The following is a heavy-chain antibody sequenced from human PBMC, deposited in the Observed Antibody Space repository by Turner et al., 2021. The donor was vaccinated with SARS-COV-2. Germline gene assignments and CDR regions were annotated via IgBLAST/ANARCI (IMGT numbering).Heavy chain of an antibody. D-gene: IGHD3-3*01. Sequence: EVQLLESGGGLVHPGTSLRLSCAASGFTFSSYAMSWVRQAPGKGLEWVSAISGSGGSTYYAASVKGRFTISRDNSKNTLYLQMNSLRAEDTAVYYCAQAGLEISSHFDYWGQGNLVTVSS. CDR3: AQAGLEISSHFDY. V-gene: IGHV3-23*01. J-gene: IGHJ4*02. CDR2: ISGSGGST. CDR1: GFTFSSYA.